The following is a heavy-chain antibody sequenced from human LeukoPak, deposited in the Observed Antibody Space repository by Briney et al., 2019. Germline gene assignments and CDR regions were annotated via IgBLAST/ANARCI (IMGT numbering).Heavy chain of an antibody. CDR1: GFTFSSLW. D-gene: IGHD5-12*01. J-gene: IGHJ4*02. V-gene: IGHV3-74*01. CDR3: ARGSGNEPFDY. Sequence: GGSLRLSCAASGFTFSSLWIHWVRQAPGKGLVWVSGINRDGSSTSYADSVKGRFTISRDNAKNTLYLQMNSLRAEDTAVYYCARGSGNEPFDYWGQGTLVTVSS. CDR2: INRDGSST.